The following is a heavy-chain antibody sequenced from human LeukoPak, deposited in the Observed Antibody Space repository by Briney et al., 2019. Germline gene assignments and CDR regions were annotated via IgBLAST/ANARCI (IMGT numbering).Heavy chain of an antibody. Sequence: SVKVSCKASGGTFSSYAISWVRQAPGQGLEWMGGIIPIFGTANYAQKLQGRVTMTTDTSTSTAYMELRSLRSDDTAVYYCARSVGRWDGYNAPFRYWGQGTLVTVSS. CDR2: IIPIFGTA. V-gene: IGHV1-69*05. CDR1: GGTFSSYA. J-gene: IGHJ4*02. D-gene: IGHD5-24*01. CDR3: ARSVGRWDGYNAPFRY.